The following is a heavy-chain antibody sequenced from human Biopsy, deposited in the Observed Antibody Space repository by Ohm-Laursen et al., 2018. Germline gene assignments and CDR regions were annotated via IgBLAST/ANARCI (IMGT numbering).Heavy chain of an antibody. CDR3: ARGLPRIAPMVRGRRTWFDP. Sequence: SQTLSLTCAVYGGSFSGYYWSWIRQPPGKGLEWIGEINHSGSTNYNPSLKGRVTISADTSKNQFSLNLYSVTAADTAVYFCARGLPRIAPMVRGRRTWFDPWGQGTLVTVSS. CDR1: GGSFSGYY. J-gene: IGHJ5*02. D-gene: IGHD3-10*01. CDR2: INHSGST. V-gene: IGHV4-34*01.